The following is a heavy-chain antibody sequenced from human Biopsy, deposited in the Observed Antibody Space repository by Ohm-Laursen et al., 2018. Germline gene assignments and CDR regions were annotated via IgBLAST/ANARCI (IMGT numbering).Heavy chain of an antibody. CDR3: VRSLRNYDFLDS. D-gene: IGHD3-16*01. V-gene: IGHV3-9*01. CDR2: LTWNSGTI. Sequence: SLRLSCAASGFNFDDYAMHWIRQGPGKGLEWVAGLTWNSGTIAYAGSVRGRFTISRDSAKNSLYLQMNNLTSEDTALYYCVRSLRNYDFLDSWGQGTLVSVSS. J-gene: IGHJ4*02. CDR1: GFNFDDYA.